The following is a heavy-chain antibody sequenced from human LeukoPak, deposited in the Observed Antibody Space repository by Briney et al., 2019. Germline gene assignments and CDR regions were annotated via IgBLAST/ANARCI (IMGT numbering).Heavy chain of an antibody. CDR3: ARHDEARFRMVLHENWFDP. D-gene: IGHD3-10*01. J-gene: IGHJ5*02. CDR1: GGSISSSSYY. V-gene: IGHV4-39*01. Sequence: SETLSLTCTVSGGSISSSSYYWGWIRQPPGKGLEWIGSIYYSGSTYYNPSLKSRVTISVDTSKNQFSLKLSSVTAADTAVYYCARHDEARFRMVLHENWFDPWGQGTLVTVSS. CDR2: IYYSGST.